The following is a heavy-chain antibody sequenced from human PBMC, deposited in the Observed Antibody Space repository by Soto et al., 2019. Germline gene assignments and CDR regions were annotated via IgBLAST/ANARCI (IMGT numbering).Heavy chain of an antibody. J-gene: IGHJ5*02. D-gene: IGHD2-15*01. CDR1: GGSFSGYY. CDR2: INHSGST. CDR3: ARGARILGYCSGGSCPTRGNWFDP. Sequence: SETLSLTCAVYGGSFSGYYWSWIRQPPGKGLEWIGEINHSGSTNYNPSLKSRVTISVDTSKNQFSLKLSSVTAADTAVYYCARGARILGYCSGGSCPTRGNWFDPWGQGTLVTVSS. V-gene: IGHV4-34*01.